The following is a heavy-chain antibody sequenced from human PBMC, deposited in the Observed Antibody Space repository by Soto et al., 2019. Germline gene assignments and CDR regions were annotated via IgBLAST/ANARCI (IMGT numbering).Heavy chain of an antibody. V-gene: IGHV4-59*01. Sequence: QVQLQESGPGLVKPSETLSLTCTVSGGSISHYYWSWIRQPPGKGLEWIGYIFYSGSTNYNPSLKSRVTISVDTSKGQFSLKLRSVTAADTAVYFCARIKSGYSYGSSIDFWGKGTLVTVSS. J-gene: IGHJ4*02. D-gene: IGHD5-18*01. CDR2: IFYSGST. CDR3: ARIKSGYSYGSSIDF. CDR1: GGSISHYY.